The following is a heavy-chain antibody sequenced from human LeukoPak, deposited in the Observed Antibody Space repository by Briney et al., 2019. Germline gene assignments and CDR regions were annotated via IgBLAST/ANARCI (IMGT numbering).Heavy chain of an antibody. CDR3: ARGRSTGYPYYFEY. Sequence: AASVKVSCKASGYTFTSYDINWVRQATGQGLEWMGWVNPNSGSTGYAQKFQGRVTITRNTSISTAYMELSGLRSEDTAVYYCARGRSTGYPYYFEYWGQGTLVTVSS. CDR2: VNPNSGST. D-gene: IGHD5-12*01. J-gene: IGHJ4*02. V-gene: IGHV1-8*03. CDR1: GYTFTSYD.